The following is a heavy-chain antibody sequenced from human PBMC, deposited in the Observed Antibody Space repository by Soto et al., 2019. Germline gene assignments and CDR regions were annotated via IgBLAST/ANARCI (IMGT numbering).Heavy chain of an antibody. CDR3: ARSGGQLWLRGYYYYGMDV. J-gene: IGHJ6*02. D-gene: IGHD5-18*01. CDR2: ISSSSSTI. CDR1: GFTFSSYS. Sequence: EVQLVESGGGLVQPGGSLRLSCAASGFTFSSYSMNWVRQAPGKGLEWVSYISSSSSTIYYADSVKGRFTISRDNAKNSLYLQMNSLRDEDTAVYYCARSGGQLWLRGYYYYGMDVWGQGTTVTVSS. V-gene: IGHV3-48*02.